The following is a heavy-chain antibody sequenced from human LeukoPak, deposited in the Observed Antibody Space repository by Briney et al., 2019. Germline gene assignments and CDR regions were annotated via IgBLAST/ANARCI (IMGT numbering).Heavy chain of an antibody. D-gene: IGHD3-3*01. V-gene: IGHV4-4*02. CDR2: IYHSGST. J-gene: IGHJ5*02. CDR3: ARNPVPNYDGSWFDP. Sequence: SGTLSLTCAVSGGSISSSNWWSWVRQPPGKGLEWIGEIYHSGSTNYNPSLKSRVTISVDKSKNQFSLKLSSVTAADTAVYYCARNPVPNYDGSWFDPWGQGTLVTVSS. CDR1: GGSISSSNW.